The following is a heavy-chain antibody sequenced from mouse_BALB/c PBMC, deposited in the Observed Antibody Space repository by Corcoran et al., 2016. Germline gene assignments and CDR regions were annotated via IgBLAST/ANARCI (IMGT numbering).Heavy chain of an antibody. J-gene: IGHJ4*01. Sequence: QIQLVQSGPELKKPGETVKISCKASGYTFTNYGMNWVKQAPGKGLKWMGWINTYTGEPSYADDFKGRFAFSLETSASTAFLQINNLKNEDTATYFCSSPYYDYDGCVMDYWGQGTSVTVSS. CDR1: GYTFTNYG. CDR2: INTYTGEP. D-gene: IGHD2-4*01. V-gene: IGHV9-3-1*01. CDR3: SSPYYDYDGCVMDY.